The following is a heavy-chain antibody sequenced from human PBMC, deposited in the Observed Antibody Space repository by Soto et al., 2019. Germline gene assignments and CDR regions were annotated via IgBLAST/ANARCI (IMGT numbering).Heavy chain of an antibody. Sequence: SGPTLVKPKQTLTLTCTFSGFSLSTSGVGVGWIRQPPGKALEWLALIYWNDDKRYSPSLKSRLTITKDTSKNQVVLTMTNMDPVDTATYYCAHSPPVRYSYGYFDYWGQGTLVTVSS. D-gene: IGHD5-18*01. CDR1: GFSLSTSGVG. J-gene: IGHJ4*02. CDR3: AHSPPVRYSYGYFDY. V-gene: IGHV2-5*01. CDR2: IYWNDDK.